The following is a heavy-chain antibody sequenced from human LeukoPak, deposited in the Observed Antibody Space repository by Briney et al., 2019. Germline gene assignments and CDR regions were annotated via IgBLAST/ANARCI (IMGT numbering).Heavy chain of an antibody. Sequence: VASVKVSCKASGYSFTSYYMHWIRQPPAQGHEWMGIINPSDSSTSYAQKFQGRVTMTRDTSTSTVYMELRSLRSEDTAVYYCARGGVAKLGPLDLWGQGTRVTVSS. D-gene: IGHD5-12*01. CDR2: INPSDSST. J-gene: IGHJ5*02. CDR1: GYSFTSYY. V-gene: IGHV1-46*01. CDR3: ARGGVAKLGPLDL.